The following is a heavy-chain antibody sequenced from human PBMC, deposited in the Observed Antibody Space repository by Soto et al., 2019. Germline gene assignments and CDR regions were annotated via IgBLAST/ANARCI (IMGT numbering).Heavy chain of an antibody. CDR2: INPSGGST. J-gene: IGHJ4*02. CDR3: ARDRRVVVTAANFDY. V-gene: IGHV1-46*01. Sequence: GASVKVSCKASGYTFTSYYMHWVRQAPGQGLERMGIINPSGGSTSYAQKFQGRVTMTRDTSTSTVYMELSSLRSEDTAVYYCARDRRVVVTAANFDYWGQGTLVTVSS. D-gene: IGHD2-21*02. CDR1: GYTFTSYY.